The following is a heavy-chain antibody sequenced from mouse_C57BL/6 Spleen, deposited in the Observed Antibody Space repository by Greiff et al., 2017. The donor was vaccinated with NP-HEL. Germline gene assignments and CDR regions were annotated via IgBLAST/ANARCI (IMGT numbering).Heavy chain of an antibody. Sequence: VKLQESGPELVKPGASVKISCKASGYAFSSSWMNWVKQRPGKGLEWIGRIYPGDGDTNYNGKFKGKATLTADKSSSTAYMQLSSLTSEDSAVYFCALLRAMDYWGQGTSVTVSS. D-gene: IGHD2-1*01. CDR3: ALLRAMDY. V-gene: IGHV1-82*01. CDR1: GYAFSSSW. CDR2: IYPGDGDT. J-gene: IGHJ4*01.